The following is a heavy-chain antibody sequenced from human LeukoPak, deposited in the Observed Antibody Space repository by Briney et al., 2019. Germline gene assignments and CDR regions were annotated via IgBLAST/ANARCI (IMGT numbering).Heavy chain of an antibody. V-gene: IGHV3-53*01. D-gene: IGHD2/OR15-2a*01. CDR2: IFSGDST. CDR1: GFSVDGNY. Sequence: GGSLRLSCEVSGFSVDGNYMTWVRQVAGRGLEWGALIFSGDSTDYPDSVKGRFTISRDKSKNRLHLQMDSLSPEDTAMYYCALTYYFDRRGYSYFDYWGQGALVTVSS. J-gene: IGHJ4*02. CDR3: ALTYYFDRRGYSYFDY.